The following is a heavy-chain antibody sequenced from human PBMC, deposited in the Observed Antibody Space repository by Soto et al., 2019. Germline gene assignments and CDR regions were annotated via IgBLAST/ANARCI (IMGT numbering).Heavy chain of an antibody. Sequence: PSETLCLTCTVAGGSISSYYWSCIRQPPGKGLEWIGYIYYSGSTNYNPSLKSRVTISVDPSKNQFSLKLSSVTAADTAVYYCASHLWFGQLLYINWFAPWGHGTLVTVSS. CDR1: GGSISSYY. CDR3: ASHLWFGQLLYINWFAP. CDR2: IYYSGST. V-gene: IGHV4-59*01. J-gene: IGHJ5*02. D-gene: IGHD3-10*01.